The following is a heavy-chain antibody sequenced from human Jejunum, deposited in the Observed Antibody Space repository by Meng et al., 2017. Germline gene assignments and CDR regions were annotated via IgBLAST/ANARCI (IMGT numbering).Heavy chain of an antibody. D-gene: IGHD2/OR15-2a*01. V-gene: IGHV3-73*01. CDR3: TILFPTCNYFDY. CDR2: IRSKTNTYAT. CDR1: GFAFSGFA. Sequence: GESLKISCAASGFAFSGFAMHWVRQASGKGLEWVGRIRSKTNTYATAYAASVKDRFTISRDDSKNTAYLQMNRLKTGDTAVYYCTILFPTCNYFDYWGQGTLVTVSS. J-gene: IGHJ4*02.